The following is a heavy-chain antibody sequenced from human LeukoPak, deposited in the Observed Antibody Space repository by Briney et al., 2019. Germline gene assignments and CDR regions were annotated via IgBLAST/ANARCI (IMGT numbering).Heavy chain of an antibody. CDR3: AHIDPTLFGYDY. J-gene: IGHJ4*02. CDR1: GFSLSTSGVG. D-gene: IGHD3-3*01. V-gene: IGHV2-5*01. Sequence: SGPTLVNPTQTLTLTCTFSGFSLSTSGVGVGWIRQPPGKALEWLALIYWNDDKRYSPSLKSRLPITKDTSKNQVVLTMTNLDPVDTATYHCAHIDPTLFGYDYWGQGTLVTVSS. CDR2: IYWNDDK.